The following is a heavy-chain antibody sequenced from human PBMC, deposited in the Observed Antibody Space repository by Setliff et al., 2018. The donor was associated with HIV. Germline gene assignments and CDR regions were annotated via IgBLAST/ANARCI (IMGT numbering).Heavy chain of an antibody. CDR2: INAGNGNT. V-gene: IGHV1-3*03. Sequence: ASVKVSCKASGYTFTDYFMHWVRQAPGQRLEWMGWINAGNGNTKYSQEFQGRVTITKDTSASTAYMELSSLRSEDMAVYYCAREGAAAGLDLDYWGQGTLVTVSS. J-gene: IGHJ4*02. CDR3: AREGAAAGLDLDY. CDR1: GYTFTDYF. D-gene: IGHD6-13*01.